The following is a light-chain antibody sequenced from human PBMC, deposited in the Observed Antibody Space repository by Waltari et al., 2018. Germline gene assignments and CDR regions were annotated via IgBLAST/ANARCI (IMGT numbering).Light chain of an antibody. CDR2: AAS. CDR1: QGISNY. Sequence: DIQMTQSPSAVSASVGDRVTNTCRASQGISNYLAWFQQKPGKAPKRLIFAASSLQSGVPSRFSGSGSATEFTLTITNLQPEDFGSYYCLQDSSYPWTFGQGTRVDI. V-gene: IGKV1-17*03. J-gene: IGKJ1*01. CDR3: LQDSSYPWT.